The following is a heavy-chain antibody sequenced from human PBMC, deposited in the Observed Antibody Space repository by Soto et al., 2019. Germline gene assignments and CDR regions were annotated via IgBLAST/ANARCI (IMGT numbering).Heavy chain of an antibody. Sequence: PGGSLRLSCAASGFTFSSYAMSWVRQAPGKGLEWVAVISYDGSNKYYADSVKGRFTISRDNSKNTLYLQMNSLRAEDTAVYYCAREVVAPAIDYWVQGSLVPVS. CDR2: ISYDGSNK. D-gene: IGHD2-15*01. CDR3: AREVVAPAIDY. V-gene: IGHV3-30-3*01. J-gene: IGHJ4*02. CDR1: GFTFSSYA.